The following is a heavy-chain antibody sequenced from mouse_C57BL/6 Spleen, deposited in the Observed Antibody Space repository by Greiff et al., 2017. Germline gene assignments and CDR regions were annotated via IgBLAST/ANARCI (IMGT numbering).Heavy chain of an antibody. CDR1: GYTFTDYE. Sequence: QVQLQQSGAELVRPGASVTLSCKASGYTFTDYEMHWVKQTPVHGLEWIGAIDPATGGTAYNQKFKGKAILTADKSSSTAYMELRSLTSEDSAVYYCTRYYYGSSPFAYWGQGTLVTVSA. V-gene: IGHV1-15*01. CDR2: IDPATGGT. D-gene: IGHD1-1*01. J-gene: IGHJ3*01. CDR3: TRYYYGSSPFAY.